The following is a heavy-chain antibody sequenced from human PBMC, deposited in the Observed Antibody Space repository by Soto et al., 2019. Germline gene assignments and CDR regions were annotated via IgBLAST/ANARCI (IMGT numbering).Heavy chain of an antibody. J-gene: IGHJ4*02. CDR2: IYYSGST. D-gene: IGHD6-6*01. Sequence: SETLSLTCTVSGGPVSSGSYYWSWIRQPPGKGLEWIGYIYYSGSTNYNPSLKSRVTISVDTSKNQFSLKLSSVTAADTAVYYCARVRIAARLYYFDYWGQGTLVTVSS. V-gene: IGHV4-61*01. CDR1: GGPVSSGSYY. CDR3: ARVRIAARLYYFDY.